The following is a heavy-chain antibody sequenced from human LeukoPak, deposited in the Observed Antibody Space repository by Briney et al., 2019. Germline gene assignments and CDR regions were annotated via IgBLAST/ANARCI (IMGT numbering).Heavy chain of an antibody. D-gene: IGHD3-22*01. CDR2: ISYDGSNK. CDR1: GFTFSSYA. Sequence: GGSLRLSCAASGFTFSSYAMHWVRQAPGKGLEWVAVISYDGSNKYYADSVKGRFTISRDNSKNTLYLQMNSLRAEDTAVYYCARPYDSSGYWHFDYWGQGTLVTVSS. CDR3: ARPYDSSGYWHFDY. J-gene: IGHJ4*02. V-gene: IGHV3-30*14.